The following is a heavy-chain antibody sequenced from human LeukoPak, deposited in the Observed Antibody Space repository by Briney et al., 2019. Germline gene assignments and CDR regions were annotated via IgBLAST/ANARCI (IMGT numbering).Heavy chain of an antibody. V-gene: IGHV3-33*01. CDR2: IWYDGSEK. D-gene: IGHD2-2*01. CDR1: GFTFSSYG. Sequence: GRSLRLSCAASGFTFSSYGIHWVRQAPGKGLEWVAVIWYDGSEKYYSDSVKGRFTTSRDNSQNTLNLQMDSLRAEDTALYYCAREGPGRILDLWGQGTLVTVSS. J-gene: IGHJ5*02. CDR3: AREGPGRILDL.